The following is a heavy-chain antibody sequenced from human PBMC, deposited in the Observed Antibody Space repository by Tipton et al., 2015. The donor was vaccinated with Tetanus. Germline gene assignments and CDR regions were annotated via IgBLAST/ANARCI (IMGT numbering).Heavy chain of an antibody. D-gene: IGHD6-19*01. J-gene: IGHJ5*02. CDR2: IRGSGGHI. CDR1: GFNFSTYT. V-gene: IGHV3-21*01. CDR3: LRDPHPVEVAGRWWWFDP. Sequence: SLRLSCVGSGFNFSTYTMNWVRQAPGKGLEWVSSIRGSGGHIYYADSVKGRFTISRDNAKNSLYLQMNSLRVEDTAMYHCLRDPHPVEVAGRWWWFDPWGQGTLVTVSS.